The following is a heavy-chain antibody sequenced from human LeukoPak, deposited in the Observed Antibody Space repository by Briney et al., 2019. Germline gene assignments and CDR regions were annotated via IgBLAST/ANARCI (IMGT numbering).Heavy chain of an antibody. CDR1: GFTFTTYA. D-gene: IGHD3-16*02. CDR2: ISGSGGNT. V-gene: IGHV3-23*01. CDR3: AKGGGLRAGASYRIDY. Sequence: PGGSLRLSCAASGFTFTTYAMSWVRQPPGKGLEWVSSISGSGGNTNYADSVQGRFTLSRDNSKNTLYLQMNSLRAEDTAVYYCAKGGGLRAGASYRIDYWGQGTLVTVSS. J-gene: IGHJ4*02.